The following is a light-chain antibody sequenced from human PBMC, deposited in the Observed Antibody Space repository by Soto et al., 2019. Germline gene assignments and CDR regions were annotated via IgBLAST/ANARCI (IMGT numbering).Light chain of an antibody. V-gene: IGKV1-33*01. Sequence: IPMTQCPVSLSASVGDRLTITCQASQGSXNYLDWYQQKPGKAPKLLXYDSSNLETGVPSRLSGSGSGTDFTFTISSLQPEDIATYYCQQYDSLPPAFGQGTRLEIK. CDR2: DSS. J-gene: IGKJ5*01. CDR3: QQYDSLPPA. CDR1: QGSXNY.